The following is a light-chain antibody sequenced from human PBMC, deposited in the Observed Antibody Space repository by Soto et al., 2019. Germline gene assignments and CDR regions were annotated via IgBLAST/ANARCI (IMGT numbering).Light chain of an antibody. CDR2: DVS. J-gene: IGLJ1*01. CDR3: SSYTTSNTRQIV. CDR1: SSDVGGYNY. V-gene: IGLV2-14*03. Sequence: QSALSQPASVSGSPGQSITISCTGTSSDVGGYNYVSWYQHHPGKAPKLMIYDVSNRPSGVSNRFSGSKSGNTASLTISGLQPEDEVDYYCSSYTTSNTRQIVFGTG.